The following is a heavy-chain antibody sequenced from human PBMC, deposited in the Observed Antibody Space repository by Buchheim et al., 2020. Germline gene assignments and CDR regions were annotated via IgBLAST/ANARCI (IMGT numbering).Heavy chain of an antibody. V-gene: IGHV4-61*01. Sequence: VQLQESGPGLVKPSETLSLTCTVSGASVSSDTYYWTWIRQPPGKGLEWIGYIYFIWNTNYNPSLKSRVTISSDTSRNQFSLRLSSMTAADTAVYYCARVHWDYAGLDYWGRGTL. CDR3: ARVHWDYAGLDY. D-gene: IGHD1-7*01. J-gene: IGHJ4*02. CDR1: GASVSSDTYY. CDR2: IYFIWNT.